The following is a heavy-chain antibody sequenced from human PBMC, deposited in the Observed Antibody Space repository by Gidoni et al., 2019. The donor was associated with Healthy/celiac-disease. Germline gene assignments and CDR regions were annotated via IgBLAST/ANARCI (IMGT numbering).Heavy chain of an antibody. CDR3: ARSIGSGSYSDDY. J-gene: IGHJ4*02. Sequence: VQLVQSGAEVQKRGEPLRTSCKGSAYSLTSYWISWVRQMPGKGLEWMGRIDPSDSYTTSSPSFQGPVTISADKSISTAYLQWSSLKASDTAMYYCARSIGSGSYSDDYWGQGPLVTVSS. V-gene: IGHV5-10-1*03. CDR2: IDPSDSYT. D-gene: IGHD3-10*01. CDR1: AYSLTSYW.